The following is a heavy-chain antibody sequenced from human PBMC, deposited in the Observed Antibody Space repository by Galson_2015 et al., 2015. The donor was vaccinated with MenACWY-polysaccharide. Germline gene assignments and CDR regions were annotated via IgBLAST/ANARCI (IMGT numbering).Heavy chain of an antibody. D-gene: IGHD2/OR15-2a*01. V-gene: IGHV3-53*01. CDR3: AKSSTWSNFFET. CDR2: IYSGGNT. Sequence: SLRLSCAASGFSVSSNYVSWVRQAPGEGLEWVSVIYSGGNTYYADSVKGRFTISRDNSKNTLYLQMNSLRAEDTAVYYCAKSSTWSNFFETWGQGTLVTVSS. J-gene: IGHJ4*02. CDR1: GFSVSSNY.